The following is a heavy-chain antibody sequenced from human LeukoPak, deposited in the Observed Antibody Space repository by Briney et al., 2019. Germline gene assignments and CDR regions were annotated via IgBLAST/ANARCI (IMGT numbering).Heavy chain of an antibody. CDR1: GGSISSSSYY. D-gene: IGHD6-13*01. Sequence: SETLSLTCTVSGGSISSSSYYWGWIRQPPGKGLEWIGSIYYSRSTYYNPSLKSRVTISVDTSKNQFSLKLSSVTAADTAVYYCARHILTGAGYSSSWYDEYFQHWGQGTLVTVSS. CDR2: IYYSRST. V-gene: IGHV4-39*01. J-gene: IGHJ1*01. CDR3: ARHILTGAGYSSSWYDEYFQH.